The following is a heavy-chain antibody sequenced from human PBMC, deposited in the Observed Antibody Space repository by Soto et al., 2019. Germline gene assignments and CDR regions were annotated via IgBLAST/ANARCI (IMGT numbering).Heavy chain of an antibody. CDR1: GGSISSGGYS. CDR3: ARVPSP. CDR2: IYHIGST. Sequence: LQLQESGSGLVKPSQTLSLTGAVSGGSISSGGYSWSWIRQPQGKGLEWIGYIYHIGSTYYNPSLKSRVTIAVDRSKNQFSLKLSSVTAADTAVYYCARVPSPWGQGTLVTVSS. J-gene: IGHJ5*02. V-gene: IGHV4-30-2*01.